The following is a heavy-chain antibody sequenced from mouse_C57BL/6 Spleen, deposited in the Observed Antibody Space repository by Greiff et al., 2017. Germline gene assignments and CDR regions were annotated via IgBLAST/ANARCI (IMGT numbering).Heavy chain of an antibody. CDR2: IDPNSGGT. CDR3: ARKGGYDYEYFDV. CDR1: GYTFTSYW. Sequence: QVQLKQPGAELVKPGASVKLSCKASGYTFTSYWMHWVKQRPGRGLEWIGRIDPNSGGTKYNEKFKSKATLTVDKPSSTAYMQLSSLTSEDSAVYYCARKGGYDYEYFDVWGTGTTVTVSS. V-gene: IGHV1-72*01. J-gene: IGHJ1*03. D-gene: IGHD2-4*01.